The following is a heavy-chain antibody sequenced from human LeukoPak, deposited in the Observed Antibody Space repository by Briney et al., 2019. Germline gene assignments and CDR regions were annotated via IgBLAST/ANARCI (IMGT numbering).Heavy chain of an antibody. CDR2: ISSSGSTI. CDR1: GFTFSNYE. V-gene: IGHV3-48*03. CDR3: AREGYYYMDV. J-gene: IGHJ6*03. Sequence: GGSLRLSCAASGFTFSNYEMKWVRQAPGKGLEWVSYISSSGSTIYYADSVRGRFTISRDNAKNSLYLQMNSLRAEGTAVYYCAREGYYYMDVWGKGTTVTISS.